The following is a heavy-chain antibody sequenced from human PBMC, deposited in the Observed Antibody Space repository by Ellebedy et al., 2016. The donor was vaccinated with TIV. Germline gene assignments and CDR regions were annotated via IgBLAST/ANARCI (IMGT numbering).Heavy chain of an antibody. CDR1: GFTFSNYD. D-gene: IGHD3-10*01. CDR3: ARAMRAGWGGFDI. J-gene: IGHJ3*02. V-gene: IGHV3-30*03. CDR2: ISSDGSNK. Sequence: PGGSLRLSCAASGFTFSNYDMHRVRQAPGKGLEWVAVISSDGSNKYYADSVKGRFTISRDNSKNTLYLQMNGLRAEDTAVYFCARAMRAGWGGFDIWGRGTMVSVSS.